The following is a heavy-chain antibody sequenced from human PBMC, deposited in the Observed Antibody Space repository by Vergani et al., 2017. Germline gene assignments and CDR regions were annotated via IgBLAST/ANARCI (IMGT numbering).Heavy chain of an antibody. D-gene: IGHD4-17*01. CDR1: GFTFNIYA. CDR3: AKEFYGDYEPDY. J-gene: IGHJ4*02. CDR2: ITYNGGRT. V-gene: IGHV3-23*04. Sequence: DVDLVESGGGFVQPGGSRRLSCAASGFTFNIYAMSWVRQAPGKGLEWVSTITYNGGRTYYADSVTGRFTISRDNSKNTLFLQLKTLRAEDTAVYYCAKEFYGDYEPDYWGQGTLVTVSS.